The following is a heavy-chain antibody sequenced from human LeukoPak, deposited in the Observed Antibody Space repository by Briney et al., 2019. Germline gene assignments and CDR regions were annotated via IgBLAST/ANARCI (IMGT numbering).Heavy chain of an antibody. Sequence: PGGSLRLSCAASGFTFSNYWMHWVRQAPGKGLVWVSRVNGDGSATNYADSVKGRFTISRDNAKNTLYLRMNSLRPEDTAVYYCARNHYGSVDYWGQGTLVTVSS. V-gene: IGHV3-74*01. CDR1: GFTFSNYW. CDR2: VNGDGSAT. D-gene: IGHD3-10*01. J-gene: IGHJ4*02. CDR3: ARNHYGSVDY.